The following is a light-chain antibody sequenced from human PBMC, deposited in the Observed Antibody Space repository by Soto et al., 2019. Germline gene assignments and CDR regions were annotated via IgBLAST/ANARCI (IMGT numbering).Light chain of an antibody. V-gene: IGLV2-14*01. CDR2: EVT. Sequence: QSALTQPASVSGSPGQSITISCTGTSSDVGGYKYVSWYQHHPDKAPKLIIHEVTERPSGVSNRFAGSKSGNTASLTISGLQAEDEGDYYCSSYTRNTTHVVFGGGTKLTVL. CDR3: SSYTRNTTHVV. J-gene: IGLJ2*01. CDR1: SSDVGGYKY.